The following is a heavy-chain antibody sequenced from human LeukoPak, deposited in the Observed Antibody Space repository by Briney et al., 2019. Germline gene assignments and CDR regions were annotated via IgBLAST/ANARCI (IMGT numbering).Heavy chain of an antibody. CDR3: ARTYYDSSGYYC. J-gene: IGHJ4*02. V-gene: IGHV3-11*01. CDR2: ISSSGSTI. D-gene: IGHD3-22*01. CDR1: GFTFSDYY. Sequence: IPGGSLRLSCAASGFTFSDYYMSWIRQAPGKGLEWVSYISSSGSTIYYADSVKGRFTISRDNAKNSLYLKMNSLRAEDTAVYYCARTYYDSSGYYCWGQGTLVTVSS.